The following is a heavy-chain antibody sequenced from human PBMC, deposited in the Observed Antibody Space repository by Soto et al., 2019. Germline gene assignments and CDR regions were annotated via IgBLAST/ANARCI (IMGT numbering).Heavy chain of an antibody. D-gene: IGHD1-7*01. CDR1: GGSFTSNNW. J-gene: IGHJ4*02. V-gene: IGHV4-4*02. CDR3: ASRDPGTSVDY. CDR2: IYRTGST. Sequence: QVQLQESGPGLVKPSGTLFLTCAVSGGSFTSNNWWTWVRQPPGQGLEWIGEIYRTGSTNSNPSLKSRVTIALDKSENQFSLKVPSLTAADTAVYYCASRDPGTSVDYWGQGTLFTVSS.